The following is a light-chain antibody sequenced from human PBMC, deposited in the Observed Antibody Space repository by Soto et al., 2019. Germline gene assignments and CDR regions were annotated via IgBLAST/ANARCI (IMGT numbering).Light chain of an antibody. V-gene: IGKV3-20*01. Sequence: EIVLTQSPGTLSLSPGERATLSCRASQSVRSSYLAWYQQKPGQAPRLLIYGASSRATGIPDRFSGSGSGTDFTLTIGRLEPEDFAVYYCQQYGSSPPEYTFGQGTKLEIK. J-gene: IGKJ2*01. CDR1: QSVRSSY. CDR3: QQYGSSPPEYT. CDR2: GAS.